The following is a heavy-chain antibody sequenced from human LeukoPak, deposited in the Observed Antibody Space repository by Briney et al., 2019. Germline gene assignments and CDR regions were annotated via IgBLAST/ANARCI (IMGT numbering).Heavy chain of an antibody. CDR2: INHSGST. CDR3: ARGLPNRKQSLGY. D-gene: IGHD6-19*01. CDR1: GGSFSGYY. Sequence: PSETLSLTCAVYGGSFSGYYWSWIRQPPGKGLEWIGEINHSGSTNYNPSLKSRVTISVDTSKNQFSLKLSSVTAADTALYYCARGLPNRKQSLGYWGQGTLVTVSS. V-gene: IGHV4-34*01. J-gene: IGHJ4*02.